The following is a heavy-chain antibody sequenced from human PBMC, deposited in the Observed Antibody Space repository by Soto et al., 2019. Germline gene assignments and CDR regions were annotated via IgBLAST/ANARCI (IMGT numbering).Heavy chain of an antibody. J-gene: IGHJ3*02. Sequence: QVQLVESGGGLVQLGPSLRLPCAASGSTLGNYGINGVRRAQGKGLGGVAVISHDGSNKYYTDSVKGRFTISRDNSQNTVYLQMSSLRVEDTAVYYCAKVNEQRLVRQGFDIWGQGTKVSVSS. CDR3: AKVNEQRLVRQGFDI. V-gene: IGHV3-30*18. CDR2: ISHDGSNK. D-gene: IGHD6-19*01. CDR1: GSTLGNYG.